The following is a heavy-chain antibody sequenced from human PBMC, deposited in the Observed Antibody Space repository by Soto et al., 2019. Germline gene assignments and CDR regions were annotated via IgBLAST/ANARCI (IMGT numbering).Heavy chain of an antibody. D-gene: IGHD3-22*01. CDR3: ATERVYYDSSGYLGY. V-gene: IGHV4-61*01. Sequence: SETLSLTCTVSGGSVSSDSYYWSWIRQPPGKGLEWIGYIYYSGSTNYNPSLKSRVTISVDTSKNQFSLKLSSVTAADTAVYYCATERVYYDSSGYLGYWGQGTLVTVSS. CDR1: GGSVSSDSYY. J-gene: IGHJ4*02. CDR2: IYYSGST.